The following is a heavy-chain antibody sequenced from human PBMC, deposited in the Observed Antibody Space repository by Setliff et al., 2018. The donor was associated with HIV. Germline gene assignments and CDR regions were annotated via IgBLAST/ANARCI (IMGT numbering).Heavy chain of an antibody. J-gene: IGHJ3*02. V-gene: IGHV6-1*01. CDR3: ARRGGYTYYYDSSGYHRGPNDAFDI. Sequence: SQTLSLTCAISGDSVSSNSAAWNWIRQSPSRGLEWLGRTYYRSKWNTDYAVSVESRITINPDTSKNQFSLQLNSVTPEDTAVYYCARRGGYTYYYDSSGYHRGPNDAFDIWGQGTMVTVSS. D-gene: IGHD3-22*01. CDR1: GDSVSSNSAA. CDR2: TYYRSKWNT.